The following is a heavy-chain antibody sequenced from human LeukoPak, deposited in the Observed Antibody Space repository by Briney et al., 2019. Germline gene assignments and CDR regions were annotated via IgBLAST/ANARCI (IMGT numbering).Heavy chain of an antibody. D-gene: IGHD1-26*01. J-gene: IGHJ4*02. Sequence: GGSLRLSCVASGFTFSDSWMSWVRQAPGKGLEWVADIKKDGSEKDYVDSVKGRFTISRDNAKNSLYLQMNSLRAEDTAVYYCARDRGGSYSAIDYWGQGTLVTVSS. CDR1: GFTFSDSW. V-gene: IGHV3-7*01. CDR2: IKKDGSEK. CDR3: ARDRGGSYSAIDY.